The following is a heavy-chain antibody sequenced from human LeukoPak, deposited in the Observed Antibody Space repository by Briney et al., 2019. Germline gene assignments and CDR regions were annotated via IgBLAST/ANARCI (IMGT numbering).Heavy chain of an antibody. Sequence: SETLSLTCTVSGGSVSSSDYYWGWIRQPPGRGLEWIGSIYYSGATYYNPSLKSRVTISIDTSKNQFSLKVRSVTAADTAVYYCARGTNPLYNWQHEGFDYWGQGTLIAVSS. V-gene: IGHV4-39*07. J-gene: IGHJ4*02. CDR1: GGSVSSSDYY. CDR3: ARGTNPLYNWQHEGFDY. D-gene: IGHD1-20*01. CDR2: IYYSGAT.